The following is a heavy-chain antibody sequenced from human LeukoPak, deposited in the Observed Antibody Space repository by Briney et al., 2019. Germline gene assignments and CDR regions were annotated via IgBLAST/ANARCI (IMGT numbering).Heavy chain of an antibody. J-gene: IGHJ4*02. CDR3: ARDPESSSFDL. CDR1: GFSSSTYW. Sequence: GRCLRLSSAAAGFSSSTYWMSWVRQTPEKGLEFVANINQGGSVRNYMDSLKGRCTISRDNAEKPLYLDINSLRADDTAVYYCARDPESSSFDLWGRGALVTVSS. V-gene: IGHV3-7*01. CDR2: INQGGSVR. D-gene: IGHD6-13*01.